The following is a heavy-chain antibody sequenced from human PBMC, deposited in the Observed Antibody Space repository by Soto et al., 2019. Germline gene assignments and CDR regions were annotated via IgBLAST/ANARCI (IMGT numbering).Heavy chain of an antibody. J-gene: IGHJ4*02. CDR3: ANSLDGGEGYFDY. Sequence: SLGLACAACGFTVYIYAMAWVRKAPGKGLEWVSAISGSGGSTYYADSVKGRFTISRDNSKNTLYLQMNSLRAEDTAVYYCANSLDGGEGYFDYWGQGTLVTVSS. V-gene: IGHV3-23*01. CDR1: GFTVYIYA. CDR2: ISGSGGST. D-gene: IGHD2-21*01.